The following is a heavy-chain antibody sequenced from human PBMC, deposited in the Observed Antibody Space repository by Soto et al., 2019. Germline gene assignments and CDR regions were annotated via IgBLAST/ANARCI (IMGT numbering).Heavy chain of an antibody. CDR2: ISPYNGDT. V-gene: IGHV1-18*01. J-gene: IGHJ6*02. Sequence: ASVKVSCKXSGNTFASYGISWVRQAPGQGLEWMGWISPYNGDTEYSQKLQDRLTMTTDTSASTAYVELRNLRSDDTAVYYCARLPKSYFYYYGMDVWGQGTTVTVSS. CDR1: GNTFASYG. CDR3: ARLPKSYFYYYGMDV.